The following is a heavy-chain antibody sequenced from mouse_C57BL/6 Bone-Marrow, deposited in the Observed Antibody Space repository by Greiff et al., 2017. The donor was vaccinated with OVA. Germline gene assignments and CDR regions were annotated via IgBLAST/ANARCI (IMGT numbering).Heavy chain of an antibody. Sequence: QVQLKESGAELVKPGASVKISCKASGYAFSSYWMNWVKQRPGKGLEWIGQIYPGVGDTNYNGKFKGKATLTADKSSSTAYMQLSSLTSEDSAVYFCARDYYYAMDYWGQGTSVTVSS. CDR1: GYAFSSYW. CDR3: ARDYYYAMDY. CDR2: IYPGVGDT. V-gene: IGHV1-80*01. J-gene: IGHJ4*01.